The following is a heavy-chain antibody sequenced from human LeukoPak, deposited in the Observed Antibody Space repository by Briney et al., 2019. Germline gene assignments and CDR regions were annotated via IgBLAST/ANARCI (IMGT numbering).Heavy chain of an antibody. V-gene: IGHV1-18*01. Sequence: GASVKVSCKASGYTFTSYGISWVRQAPGQGLEWMGWISAYNGNTNYAQKLQGRVTMTTDTSTSTAYMELRSLRSDDTAVYYCAREAPFSLRRNWFDPWGQGTLVTVSS. D-gene: IGHD3-3*01. J-gene: IGHJ5*02. CDR3: AREAPFSLRRNWFDP. CDR1: GYTFTSYG. CDR2: ISAYNGNT.